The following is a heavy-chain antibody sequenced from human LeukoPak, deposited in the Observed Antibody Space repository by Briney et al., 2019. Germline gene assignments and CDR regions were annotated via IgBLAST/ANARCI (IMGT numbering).Heavy chain of an antibody. D-gene: IGHD3-22*01. J-gene: IGHJ5*02. CDR1: GFTFSGSA. CDR3: TRRAKDDSSGYYST. Sequence: GGSLRLSCAASGFTFSGSAMHWVRQASGKGLEWVGRIRSKTNSYATAYAASVKGRFTISRDESKNTAYLQMNSLKTEDTAVYYCTRRAKDDSSGYYSTWGQGTLVTVSS. CDR2: IRSKTNSYAT. V-gene: IGHV3-73*01.